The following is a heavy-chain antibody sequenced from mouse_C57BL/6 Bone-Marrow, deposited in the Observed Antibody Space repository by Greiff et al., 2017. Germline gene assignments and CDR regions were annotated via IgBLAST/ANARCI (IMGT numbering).Heavy chain of an antibody. D-gene: IGHD1-1*01. V-gene: IGHV2-2*01. CDR1: GFSLTSYG. CDR3: ARGSNYYGSSVLDY. J-gene: IGHJ2*01. CDR2: IWSGGST. Sequence: VKLMESGPGLVQPSQSLSITCTVSGFSLTSYGVHWVRQSPGKGLEWLGVIWSGGSTDYNAAFISRLSISKDNSKSQVFFKMNSLQADDTAIYYCARGSNYYGSSVLDYWGQGTTLTVSS.